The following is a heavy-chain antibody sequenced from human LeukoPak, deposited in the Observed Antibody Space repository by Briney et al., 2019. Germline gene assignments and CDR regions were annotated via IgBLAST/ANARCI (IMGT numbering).Heavy chain of an antibody. CDR3: ARGVSVSDRATTVVTRTFDY. CDR2: IYYSGST. V-gene: IGHV4-31*03. CDR1: GGSISSGGYY. J-gene: IGHJ4*02. D-gene: IGHD4-23*01. Sequence: TLSLTRTVSGGSISSGGYYWSWIRQHPGKGLEWIGYIYYSGSTNYNPSLKSRVTISVDTSKNQFSLKLSSVTAADTAVYYCARGVSVSDRATTVVTRTFDYWGQGTLVTVSS.